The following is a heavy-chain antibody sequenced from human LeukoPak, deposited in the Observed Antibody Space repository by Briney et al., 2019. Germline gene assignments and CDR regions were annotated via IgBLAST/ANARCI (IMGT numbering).Heavy chain of an antibody. CDR3: AKSPCTQCDYGNVDTFDY. CDR2: ISWNSGSI. Sequence: PGGSLRLSCAASGFTFDDYAMHWVRQAPGKGLEWVSGISWNSGSIGYADSVKGRFTISRDNAKNSLYLQMNSLRAEDTALYYCAKSPCTQCDYGNVDTFDYWGQGTLVTVSS. D-gene: IGHD4-17*01. CDR1: GFTFDDYA. J-gene: IGHJ4*02. V-gene: IGHV3-9*01.